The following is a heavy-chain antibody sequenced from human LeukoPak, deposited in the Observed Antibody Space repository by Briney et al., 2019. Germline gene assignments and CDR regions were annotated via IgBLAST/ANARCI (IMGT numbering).Heavy chain of an antibody. V-gene: IGHV1-18*01. Sequence: ASVKVSCKASGYTFTSYGIGWVRQAPGQGLEWMGWISAYNGNTNYAQKLQGRVTMTTDTSTSTAYMELRSLRSDDTAVYYCARDRDRYYYDSSGYYPGEYWGQGTLVTVSS. J-gene: IGHJ4*02. CDR3: ARDRDRYYYDSSGYYPGEY. CDR2: ISAYNGNT. CDR1: GYTFTSYG. D-gene: IGHD3-22*01.